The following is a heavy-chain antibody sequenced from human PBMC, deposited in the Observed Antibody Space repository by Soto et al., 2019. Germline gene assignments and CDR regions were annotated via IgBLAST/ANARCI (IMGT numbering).Heavy chain of an antibody. CDR1: GFTFSSYS. V-gene: IGHV3-48*01. J-gene: IGHJ4*02. Sequence: GGSLRLSCAASGFTFSSYSMNWVRQAPGKGLEWVSYISSSSSTIYYADSVKGRFTISRANAKNSLYLQMNGLRAEDTAVYYCARDRGDYIWGSYRSTYYFDYWGQGTLVTVSS. CDR2: ISSSSSTI. CDR3: ARDRGDYIWGSYRSTYYFDY. D-gene: IGHD3-16*02.